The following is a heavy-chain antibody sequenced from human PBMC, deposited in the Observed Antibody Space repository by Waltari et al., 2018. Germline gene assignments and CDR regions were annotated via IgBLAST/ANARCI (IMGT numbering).Heavy chain of an antibody. CDR2: IYHSGST. CDR3: ARGNSSGRPPYYYYMDV. V-gene: IGHV4-30-2*01. Sequence: QLQLQESGSGLVKPSQTLSLTCAVSGGSISSGGYSWSWIRQPPGKGLEWIGYIYHSGSTYYNPSLKSRVTISVDRSKNQFSLKLSSVTAADTAVYYCARGNSSGRPPYYYYMDVWGKGTTVTISS. D-gene: IGHD3-10*01. CDR1: GGSISSGGYS. J-gene: IGHJ6*03.